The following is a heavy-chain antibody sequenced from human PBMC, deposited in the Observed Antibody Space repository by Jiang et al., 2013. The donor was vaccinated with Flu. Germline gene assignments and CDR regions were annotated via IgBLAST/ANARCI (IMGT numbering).Heavy chain of an antibody. D-gene: IGHD1-14*01. CDR2: TYYRSKWYN. J-gene: IGHJ4*02. CDR1: VSSNSAA. CDR3: ARAGSIPAPLNYFDY. Sequence: VSSNSAAWNWIRQSPSRGLEWLGRTYYRSKWYNDYAVSVKSRITINPDTSKNQFSLQLNSVTPEDTAVYYCARAGSIPAPLNYFDYWGQGTLVTVSS. V-gene: IGHV6-1*01.